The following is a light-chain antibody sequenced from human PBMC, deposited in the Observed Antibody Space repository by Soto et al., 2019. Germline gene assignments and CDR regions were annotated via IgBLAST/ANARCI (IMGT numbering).Light chain of an antibody. CDR2: GAS. Sequence: VLTQPTATLSLSPGERATLSCRASENVRTFVDWYQQKPGQAPRLLIYGASNRATDIPARFSGSGSGTDFTLTISNLEPEDFAVYYCQQRSNWPSITVGQGTLLEI. V-gene: IGKV3-11*01. CDR1: ENVRTF. J-gene: IGKJ5*01. CDR3: QQRSNWPSIT.